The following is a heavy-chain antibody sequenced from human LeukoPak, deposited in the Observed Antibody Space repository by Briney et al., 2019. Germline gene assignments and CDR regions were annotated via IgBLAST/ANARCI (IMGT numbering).Heavy chain of an antibody. Sequence: SVKVSCEASGGTFSSYAISWVRQAPGQGLEWMGGIIPIFGIANYAQKFQGRVTITADKSTSTAYMELSSLRSEDTAVYYCARDKVVAWSGITWWSYYYGMDVWGQGTTVTVSS. D-gene: IGHD3-3*01. CDR2: IIPIFGIA. V-gene: IGHV1-69*10. CDR1: GGTFSSYA. CDR3: ARDKVVAWSGITWWSYYYGMDV. J-gene: IGHJ6*02.